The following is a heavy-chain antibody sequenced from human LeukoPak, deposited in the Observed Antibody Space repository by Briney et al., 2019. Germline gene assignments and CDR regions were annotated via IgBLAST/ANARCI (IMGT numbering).Heavy chain of an antibody. V-gene: IGHV3-21*01. J-gene: IGHJ6*04. CDR1: GFSFSDYN. Sequence: GGSLRLSCGASGFSFSDYNMNGVRRAPGKALGGVAPITPSSTYIYYGDSVKGRFTISRDNAKNSLYLQMNGLRAEDTAVYYCAELGITMIGGVWGKGTTVTISS. CDR3: AELGITMIGGV. CDR2: ITPSSTYI. D-gene: IGHD3-10*02.